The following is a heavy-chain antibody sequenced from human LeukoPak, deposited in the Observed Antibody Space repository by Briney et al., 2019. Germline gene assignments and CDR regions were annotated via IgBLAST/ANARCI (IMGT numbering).Heavy chain of an antibody. V-gene: IGHV3-21*01. CDR1: GFTFSSYA. Sequence: GESLRLSCAASGFTFSSYAMSWVRQAPGKGLEWVSSISGDSIYIYYADSVRGRFTISRDNTKSSLFLQMNSLRAEDTAVYYCARCSSTGCASSPLAGYLYWGQGTLVTVSS. J-gene: IGHJ4*02. D-gene: IGHD2-2*01. CDR2: ISGDSIYI. CDR3: ARCSSTGCASSPLAGYLY.